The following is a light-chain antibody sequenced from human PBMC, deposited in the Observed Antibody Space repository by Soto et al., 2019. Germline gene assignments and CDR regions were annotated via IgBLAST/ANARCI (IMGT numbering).Light chain of an antibody. CDR3: QQGTDWPQGT. Sequence: TQSPAPLSVSPGDGFKIYFRASQSVSSNLAWYQQRPGQAPRLLIYDASNSATGIPDRFRGSGSGTDFTLTISRLEPEDFARYYCQQGTDWPQGTFGQGTKV. CDR1: QSVSSN. V-gene: IGKV3-11*01. CDR2: DAS. J-gene: IGKJ1*01.